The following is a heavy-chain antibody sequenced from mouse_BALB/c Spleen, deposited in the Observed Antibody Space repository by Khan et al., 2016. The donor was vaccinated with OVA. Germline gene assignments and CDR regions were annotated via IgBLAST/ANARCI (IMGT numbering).Heavy chain of an antibody. V-gene: IGHV1S137*01. CDR2: ICTDSVNT. Sequence: QVQLKQSGPELVRPGVSVKISCKGSGYTFTDYSMHWVKQSHAKSLEWIGVICTDSVNTNYNQMFKGKATLTVDKSSSTAYMELARMTSEDSAIYYCAIRDYFDYWGQGTTLTVSS. J-gene: IGHJ2*01. CDR3: AIRDYFDY. CDR1: GYTFTDYS.